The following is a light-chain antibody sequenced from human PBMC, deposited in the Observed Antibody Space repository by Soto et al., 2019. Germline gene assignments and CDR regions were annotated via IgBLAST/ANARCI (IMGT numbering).Light chain of an antibody. J-gene: IGKJ5*01. CDR3: QQRSNWPPIT. CDR1: QSVSSSY. CDR2: GAS. Sequence: EIVLTQSPGTLSLSPAERATLSCRASQSVSSSYLAWYQEKPGQAPRLLIYGASSRANGIPDRFSGSGSGTDFTLTISSLEPEDFAVYYCQQRSNWPPITFGQGTRLEIK. V-gene: IGKV3D-20*02.